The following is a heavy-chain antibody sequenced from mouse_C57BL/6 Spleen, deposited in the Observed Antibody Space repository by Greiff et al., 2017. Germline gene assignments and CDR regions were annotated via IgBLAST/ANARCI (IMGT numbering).Heavy chain of an antibody. D-gene: IGHD1-1*01. CDR2: IRSKSNNYAT. CDR3: VRGGGSSNWYFDV. CDR1: GFSFNTYA. Sequence: EVQLVESGGGLVQPKGSLKLSCAASGFSFNTYAMNWVRQAPGKGLEWVARIRSKSNNYATYYADSVKDRFTISRDDSESMLYLQMNNLKTEDTAMYYCVRGGGSSNWYFDVWGTGTTVTVSS. V-gene: IGHV10-1*01. J-gene: IGHJ1*03.